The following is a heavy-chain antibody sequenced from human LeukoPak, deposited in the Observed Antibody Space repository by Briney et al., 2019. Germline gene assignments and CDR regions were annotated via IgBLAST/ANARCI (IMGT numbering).Heavy chain of an antibody. Sequence: GGSLRLSCAASGFTFSHYWMSWVRQAPGKGLEWVATISSSGGYIYYADSVKGRFTISRDTVQNSLFLQLNSLRVEDTAVYNCARLRDTVTSASDYWGQGTLVTVSS. V-gene: IGHV3-21*01. CDR1: GFTFSHYW. D-gene: IGHD5-18*01. J-gene: IGHJ4*02. CDR2: ISSSGGYI. CDR3: ARLRDTVTSASDY.